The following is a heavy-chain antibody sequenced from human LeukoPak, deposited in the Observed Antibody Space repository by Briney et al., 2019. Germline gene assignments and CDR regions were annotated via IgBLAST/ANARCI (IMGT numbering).Heavy chain of an antibody. CDR1: GFTFSTYS. J-gene: IGHJ4*02. Sequence: TGGSLRLSCAASGFTFSTYSMSWVRQAPGKGLEWVSVISGGGITTHYADSVKGRFTISGDNSKNTLYLQVNSLRVEDTAVYYCVRKLSGSNPFDSWGQGTLVTVSS. CDR2: ISGGGITT. V-gene: IGHV3-23*01. D-gene: IGHD1-26*01. CDR3: VRKLSGSNPFDS.